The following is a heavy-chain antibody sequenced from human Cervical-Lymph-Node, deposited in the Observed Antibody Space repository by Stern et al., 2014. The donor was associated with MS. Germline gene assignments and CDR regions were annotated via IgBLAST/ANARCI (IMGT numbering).Heavy chain of an antibody. J-gene: IGHJ6*02. CDR2: LSSSSSYI. V-gene: IGHV3-21*01. CDR3: ARGTTVTTNYYYGMDV. CDR1: GFTFSSYS. D-gene: IGHD4-17*01. Sequence: PLVQSGGGQVKPGGSLRLSCAASGFTFSSYSMNWVRQAPGKGLEWVSSLSSSSSYIYYADSAKGRFTISRDDAKNSLYLQMNSLRAEDTAVYYCARGTTVTTNYYYGMDVWGQGTTVTVSS.